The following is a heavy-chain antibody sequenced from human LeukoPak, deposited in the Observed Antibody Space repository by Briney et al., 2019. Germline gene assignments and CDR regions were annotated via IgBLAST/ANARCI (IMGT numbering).Heavy chain of an antibody. CDR1: GYTFTIYD. Sequence: QVQLVQSGAEVKKPGASVKVSCKASGYTFTIYDIHWVRQATGQGLEWIAWMHPNSGNTGYAQKFQGRVTMTRNTSISTAYMELSSLRSEDTAVYYCARGRYYYGSGSKNYYFDYWGQGTLVTVSS. CDR3: ARGRYYYGSGSKNYYFDY. CDR2: MHPNSGNT. J-gene: IGHJ4*02. V-gene: IGHV1-8*01. D-gene: IGHD3-10*01.